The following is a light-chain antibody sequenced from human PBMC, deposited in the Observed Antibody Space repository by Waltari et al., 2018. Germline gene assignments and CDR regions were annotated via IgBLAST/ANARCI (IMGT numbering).Light chain of an antibody. J-gene: IGKJ2*01. CDR2: DAS. CDR1: QGIGSN. Sequence: IVMTQSPATLSVSPGEGAILSCRASQGIGSNVAWYQQKPGQAPRLLIYDASTRATDLPTRFSGSWSGTEFTLIISSLQSEDFAVYYCQQYRDSYSFGQGTKPEMK. CDR3: QQYRDSYS. V-gene: IGKV3-15*01.